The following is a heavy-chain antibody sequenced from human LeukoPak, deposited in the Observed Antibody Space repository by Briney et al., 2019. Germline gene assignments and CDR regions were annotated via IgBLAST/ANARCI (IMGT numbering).Heavy chain of an antibody. CDR2: MSSSGSTI. J-gene: IGHJ3*02. Sequence: GGSLRLSCAASGFTFSSNYMSWVRQAPGKGLEGVSYMSSSGSTIYYADSVKGRFTISRDNAKNSLYLQMNSLRAEDTAVYYCARDRTYYYDSSGYSYAFDIWGQGTMVTVSS. D-gene: IGHD3-22*01. CDR3: ARDRTYYYDSSGYSYAFDI. CDR1: GFTFSSNY. V-gene: IGHV3-11*04.